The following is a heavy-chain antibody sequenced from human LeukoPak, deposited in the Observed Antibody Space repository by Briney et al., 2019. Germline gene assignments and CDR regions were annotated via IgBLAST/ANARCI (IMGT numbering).Heavy chain of an antibody. J-gene: IGHJ6*03. CDR3: ANGLAAAGNFLLRDYYYFIHV. Sequence: PGGSLRLSCVGSGFTFDHCAMSWVRQAPGKGLEWVSSISGSGASTYYAEALKGRFIITRDNSQNTLYLRINNLRVEDSALYYCANGLAAAGNFLLRDYYYFIHVWGKGTTVTVSS. CDR1: GFTFDHCA. V-gene: IGHV3-23*01. D-gene: IGHD6-13*01. CDR2: ISGSGAST.